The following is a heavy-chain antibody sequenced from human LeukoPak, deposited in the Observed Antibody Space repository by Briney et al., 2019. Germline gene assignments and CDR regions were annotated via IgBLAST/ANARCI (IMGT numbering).Heavy chain of an antibody. J-gene: IGHJ4*02. CDR1: GFTFNHFG. CDR3: AREGLEGFFFDY. Sequence: PGGSLRLSCAASGFTFNHFGMHWVRQAPGKGLEWVSYITNSGTTMYYADSVKGRFTISRDNTKNSLYLQMDSLRPEDTAVYYCAREGLEGFFFDYWGQGTLVTVSS. V-gene: IGHV3-48*04. CDR2: ITNSGTTM. D-gene: IGHD3-10*01.